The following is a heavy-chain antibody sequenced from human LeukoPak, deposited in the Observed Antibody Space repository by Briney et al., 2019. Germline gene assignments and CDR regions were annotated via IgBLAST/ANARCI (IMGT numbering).Heavy chain of an antibody. CDR3: ARGAKPFLEWLSHPAFDY. CDR1: GFTFSSYA. CDR2: ISYDGSNK. Sequence: GGSLRLSCAASGFTFSSYAMHWVRQAPGKGLEWVAVISYDGSNKYYADSVKGRFTISRDNSKNTLYLQMNSLRAEDTAVYYCARGAKPFLEWLSHPAFDYWGQGTLVTVSS. V-gene: IGHV3-30-3*01. J-gene: IGHJ4*02. D-gene: IGHD3-3*02.